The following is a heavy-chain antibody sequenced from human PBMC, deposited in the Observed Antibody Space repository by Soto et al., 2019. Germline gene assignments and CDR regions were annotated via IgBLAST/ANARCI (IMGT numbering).Heavy chain of an antibody. V-gene: IGHV4-39*01. CDR1: GVSISSDNYY. J-gene: IGHJ5*02. Sequence: QLQLQESGPGLVKPSETLSLTCTVSGVSISSDNYYWGWIRQPPGKGLEWIVSIYYRGTTYYTPSLKSRVTISVDTSKNQFSLKLSSVTAADSAVYYCASPVAYGDYGRFDPWGQGTLVTVSS. CDR3: ASPVAYGDYGRFDP. CDR2: IYYRGTT. D-gene: IGHD4-17*01.